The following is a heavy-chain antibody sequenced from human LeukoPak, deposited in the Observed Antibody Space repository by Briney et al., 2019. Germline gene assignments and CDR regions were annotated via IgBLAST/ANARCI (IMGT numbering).Heavy chain of an antibody. CDR1: GYTFTGYY. D-gene: IGHD2-2*01. CDR2: INPNSGGT. J-gene: IGHJ5*02. CDR3: ARGARDIVVVPAARWFDP. Sequence: ASVKVSCKASGYTFTGYYMHWVRQAPGQGLEWMGWINPNSGGTNYAQKFQGRVTMTRDTSISTAYTELSRLRSDDTAVYYCARGARDIVVVPAARWFDPWGQGTLVTVSS. V-gene: IGHV1-2*02.